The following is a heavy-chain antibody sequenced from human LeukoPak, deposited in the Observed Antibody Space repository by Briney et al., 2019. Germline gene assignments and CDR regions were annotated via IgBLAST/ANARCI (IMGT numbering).Heavy chain of an antibody. V-gene: IGHV4-59*01. D-gene: IGHD6-13*01. Sequence: PSETLSLTCTVSGGSISNFYWSWIRQPPGKGLEWIGYIYYSGSTNYNPSLKSRVTISVDTSKNQFSLKLSSVTAADTAVYYCAREIAAADGYFDYWGQGTLVTVSS. J-gene: IGHJ4*02. CDR3: AREIAAADGYFDY. CDR1: GGSISNFY. CDR2: IYYSGST.